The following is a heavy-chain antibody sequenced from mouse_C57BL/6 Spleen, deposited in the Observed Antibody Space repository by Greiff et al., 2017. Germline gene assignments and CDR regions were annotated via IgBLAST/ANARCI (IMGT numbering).Heavy chain of an antibody. V-gene: IGHV5-6*01. J-gene: IGHJ2*01. CDR2: ISSGGSYT. CDR3: ARHNGSSYRYFDY. Sequence: EVMLVESGGDLVKPGGSLKLSCAASGFTFSSYGMSWVRQTPDKRLEWVATISSGGSYTYYPDSVKGRFTISRDNAKNTLYLQMSSLKSEDTAMYYCARHNGSSYRYFDYWGQGTTLTVSS. D-gene: IGHD1-1*01. CDR1: GFTFSSYG.